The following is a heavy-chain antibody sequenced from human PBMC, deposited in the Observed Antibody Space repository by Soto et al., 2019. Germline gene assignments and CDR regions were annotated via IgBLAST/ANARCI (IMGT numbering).Heavy chain of an antibody. CDR2: IIPIFGTA. J-gene: IGHJ5*02. Sequence: QVQLVQSGAEVKKPGSSVKVSCKASGGTFSSYAISWVRQAPGQGLEWMGGIIPIFGTANYAQKFQGRVTIPADESTSTAYMELSSLRSEDTAVYYCARDPAYGSGSPPGFDPWGQGTLVTVSS. CDR3: ARDPAYGSGSPPGFDP. V-gene: IGHV1-69*12. D-gene: IGHD3-10*01. CDR1: GGTFSSYA.